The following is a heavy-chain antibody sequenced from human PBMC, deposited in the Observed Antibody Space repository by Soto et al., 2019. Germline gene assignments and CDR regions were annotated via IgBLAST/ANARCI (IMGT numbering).Heavy chain of an antibody. CDR3: ARFGGSYYLDY. J-gene: IGHJ4*02. CDR1: GGSISSYC. Sequence: SDTLSLTCTVSGGSISSYCWSWIRQPPGKGLEWIGCIYYSGSTNYNPSLKSRVTISVDTSKNQFALKLSSVTAADTAVYYCARFGGSYYLDYWGQGTLVTVSS. D-gene: IGHD1-26*01. V-gene: IGHV4-59*08. CDR2: IYYSGST.